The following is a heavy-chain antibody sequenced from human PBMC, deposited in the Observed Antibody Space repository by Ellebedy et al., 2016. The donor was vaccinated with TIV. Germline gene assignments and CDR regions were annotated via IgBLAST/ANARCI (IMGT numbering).Heavy chain of an antibody. Sequence: PGGSLRLSCAASGFTFSNYGMHWVRQAPGKGLEWVAIIWYDGSNRYCADSVKGRFTISRDNPKNTLYLQMNSLRAEDTAVYFCAKTGTTGTLLPYCFYYWGQGTPVTVSS. CDR2: IWYDGSNR. CDR3: AKTGTTGTLLPYCFYY. V-gene: IGHV3-33*06. CDR1: GFTFSNYG. D-gene: IGHD1-1*01. J-gene: IGHJ4*02.